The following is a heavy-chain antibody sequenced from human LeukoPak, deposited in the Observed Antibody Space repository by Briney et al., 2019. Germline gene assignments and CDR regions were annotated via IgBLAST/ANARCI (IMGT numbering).Heavy chain of an antibody. CDR3: ARSYSSSWQEIDY. D-gene: IGHD6-13*01. Sequence: PSETLSLTCAVYGGSFSGYYWSWIRQSPGKGLEWIGEIHPSGSIHYNPSLESRINISPDTSKNQFSLKLSSVTTADTAVYYCARSYSSSWQEIDYWGQGTLVTVSS. CDR2: IHPSGSI. V-gene: IGHV4-34*01. CDR1: GGSFSGYY. J-gene: IGHJ4*02.